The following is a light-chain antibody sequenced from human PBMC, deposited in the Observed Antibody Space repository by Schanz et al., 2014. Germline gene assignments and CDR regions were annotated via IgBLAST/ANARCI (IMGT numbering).Light chain of an antibody. CDR1: SSDVGGYNY. V-gene: IGLV2-14*01. Sequence: QSALTQPASVSGSPGQSITISCTGTSSDVGGYNYVSWYQQHPGKAPKLMIYDVSNRPSGVSNRFSGSKSGNTASLTISGLQPEDEADYYCSSYTTNTTRVFGGGTKLTVL. CDR2: DVS. CDR3: SSYTTNTTRV. J-gene: IGLJ3*02.